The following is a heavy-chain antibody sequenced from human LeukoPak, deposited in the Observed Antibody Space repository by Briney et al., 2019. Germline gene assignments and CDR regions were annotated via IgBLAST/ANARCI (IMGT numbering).Heavy chain of an antibody. CDR1: GYTFTSYG. D-gene: IGHD2-2*01. V-gene: IGHV1-18*01. CDR3: ARVYLSDYYGMDV. J-gene: IGHJ6*01. CDR2: ISAYNGNT. Sequence: ASVKVSCKASGYTFTSYGISWVRQAPGQGLEWMGWISAYNGNTNYAQKLQGRVTMTTDTSTSTAYMELSSLRSEDTAVYYCARVYLSDYYGMDVWGQGTTVTVSS.